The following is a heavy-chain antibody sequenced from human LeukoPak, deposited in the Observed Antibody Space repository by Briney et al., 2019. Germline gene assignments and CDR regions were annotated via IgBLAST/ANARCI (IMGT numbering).Heavy chain of an antibody. CDR1: GFTFSSYE. Sequence: GGSLRLSCAASGFTFSSYEMTWVRQAPGKGLEWVSYIGGSGTTIYYADSVKGRFTISRDNSKNTLYLEMNSLRAEDTAVYYCARDFYGDFSKFDYWGLGTLVTVSS. CDR3: ARDFYGDFSKFDY. D-gene: IGHD4-17*01. CDR2: IGGSGTTI. V-gene: IGHV3-48*03. J-gene: IGHJ4*02.